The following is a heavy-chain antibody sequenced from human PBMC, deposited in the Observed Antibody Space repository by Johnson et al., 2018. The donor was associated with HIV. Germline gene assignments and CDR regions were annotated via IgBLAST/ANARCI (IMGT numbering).Heavy chain of an antibody. J-gene: IGHJ3*02. CDR3: AKDEAQTLAAAGRDAFNM. D-gene: IGHD6-13*01. V-gene: IGHV3-66*02. Sequence: VQLVESGGGVVQPGRSLRLSCAASGFTFSSNYMSWVRQAPGKGLEWVSVIYSGGSTYYADSVKGRFTISRDNSKNTLYLQMNSLRAEDTAVYYCAKDEAQTLAAAGRDAFNMWGRGTKVTVSS. CDR1: GFTFSSNY. CDR2: IYSGGST.